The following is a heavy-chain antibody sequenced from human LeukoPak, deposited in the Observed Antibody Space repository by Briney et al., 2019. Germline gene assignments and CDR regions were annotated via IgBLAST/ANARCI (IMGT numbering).Heavy chain of an antibody. CDR2: IYYSGST. CDR3: AREGRYCSGGSCLDY. D-gene: IGHD2-15*01. CDR1: GGSVSSTSYY. Sequence: SETLSLTCTVSGGSVSSTSYYWSWIRQPAGKGLELIGYIYYSGSTNYHPSLKSRVTISVDTSKNQFSLRLSSVTAADTAVYYCAREGRYCSGGSCLDYWGQGTLVTVSS. V-gene: IGHV4-61*01. J-gene: IGHJ4*02.